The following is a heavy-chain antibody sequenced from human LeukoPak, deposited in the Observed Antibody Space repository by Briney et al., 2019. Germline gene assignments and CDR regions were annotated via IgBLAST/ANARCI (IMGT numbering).Heavy chain of an antibody. D-gene: IGHD2-15*01. V-gene: IGHV3-30*19. CDR3: VRDYCSGGSCYENNWFGP. J-gene: IGHJ5*02. Sequence: GGSLRLSCAASGFTFSKYGMHWVRQAPGKGLEWAAVIWFDGSNRNHADSVKGRFTISRDNSKNTLYLQMNSLRVEDTAVYFCVRDYCSGGSCYENNWFGPWGQGTLVTVSS. CDR1: GFTFSKYG. CDR2: IWFDGSNR.